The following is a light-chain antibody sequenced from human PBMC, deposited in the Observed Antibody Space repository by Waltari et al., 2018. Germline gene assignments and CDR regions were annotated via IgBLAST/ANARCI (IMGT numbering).Light chain of an antibody. CDR1: QSVSSD. Sequence: EIVMTQSPVTLSVSPGERATLSCRASQSVSSDLAWYQQKPGQAPRLLIYDASTRAAGLAARFSASGSVTEFTLTISSLQSEDFAVYYCQQYKYWPPLTFGGGTKVEIK. V-gene: IGKV3-15*01. J-gene: IGKJ4*01. CDR2: DAS. CDR3: QQYKYWPPLT.